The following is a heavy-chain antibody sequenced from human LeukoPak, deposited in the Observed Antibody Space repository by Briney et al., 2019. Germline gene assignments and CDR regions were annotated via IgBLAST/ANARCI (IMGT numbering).Heavy chain of an antibody. Sequence: SQTLSLTCAISGDSVSSNSAAWNWIRQSPSRDLEWLGRTYYRSKWYNDYAVSVKSRITINPDTSKNQFSLQLNSVTPEDTAVYYCAREGEFGVPATNWFDPWGQGTLVTVSS. J-gene: IGHJ5*02. CDR3: AREGEFGVPATNWFDP. D-gene: IGHD3-16*01. CDR2: TYYRSKWYN. CDR1: GDSVSSNSAA. V-gene: IGHV6-1*01.